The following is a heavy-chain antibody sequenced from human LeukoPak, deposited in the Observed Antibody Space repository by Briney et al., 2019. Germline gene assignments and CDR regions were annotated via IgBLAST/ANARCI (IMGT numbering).Heavy chain of an antibody. D-gene: IGHD6-13*01. J-gene: IGHJ5*02. CDR3: ARDLQSIAASNWFDP. V-gene: IGHV1-18*01. CDR1: GYTFTSYG. Sequence: ASVKVSCKASGYTFTSYGISWVRQAPGRGLEWMGWISAYNGNTNYAQKLQGRVTMTTDTSTSTAYMELRSLRSDDTAVYYCARDLQSIAASNWFDPWGQGTLVTVSS. CDR2: ISAYNGNT.